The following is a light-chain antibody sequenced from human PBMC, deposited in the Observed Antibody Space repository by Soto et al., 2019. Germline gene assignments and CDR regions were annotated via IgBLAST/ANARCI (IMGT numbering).Light chain of an antibody. CDR1: SSDIGAGYD. J-gene: IGLJ1*01. Sequence: QSVLTQPPSVSGAPGQRVTISCTGSSSDIGAGYDVHWYQQLPGTAPKLLIYVNNKRPSGVPDRFSGSRSGNSASLAITGLQAEDEAHDTCSSHTTGSTRYVFGTGTKVPV. V-gene: IGLV1-40*01. CDR2: VNN. CDR3: SSHTTGSTRYV.